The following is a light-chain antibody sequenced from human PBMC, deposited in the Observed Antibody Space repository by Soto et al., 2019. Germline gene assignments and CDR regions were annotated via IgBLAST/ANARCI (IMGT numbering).Light chain of an antibody. V-gene: IGLV2-23*03. CDR2: EGS. Sequence: QSALTQPASVSGSPGQSITISCTGTSSDVANYNLVSCYQQHPGKAPRLMIYEGSERPSGVSNRFSCSKSGNTSSLTISGLQADDEADYYCCLYSGSSIFRHVFGTGTKLTVL. CDR1: SSDVANYNL. CDR3: CLYSGSSIFRHV. J-gene: IGLJ1*01.